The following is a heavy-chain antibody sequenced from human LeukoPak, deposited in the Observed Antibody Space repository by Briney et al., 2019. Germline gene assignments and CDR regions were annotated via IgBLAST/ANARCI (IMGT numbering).Heavy chain of an antibody. CDR3: ARGGYYDSSGDYFDY. D-gene: IGHD3-22*01. CDR2: IYYSGST. J-gene: IGHJ4*02. V-gene: IGHV4-59*01. CDR1: GGSIRSYY. Sequence: SETLSLTCTVSGGSIRSYYWSWIRQPPGKGLEWIGYIYYSGSTNYNPSLKSRVTISVDTSKNQFSLKLSSVTAADTAVYYCARGGYYDSSGDYFDYWGQGTLVTVSS.